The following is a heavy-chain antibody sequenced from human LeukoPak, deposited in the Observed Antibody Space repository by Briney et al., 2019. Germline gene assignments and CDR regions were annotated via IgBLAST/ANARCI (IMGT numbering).Heavy chain of an antibody. D-gene: IGHD2-15*01. J-gene: IGHJ1*01. CDR1: GFTFSSYD. V-gene: IGHV3-64D*06. CDR3: VSGYCSGGSCLGDGYFQH. CDR2: ISSNGGST. Sequence: GGSLRLSCSASGFTFSSYDMHWVRQAPGKGLEYVSAISSNGGSTYYADAVKSRLIISRDNSKNTLYLQMSSLRAEDTAVYYCVSGYCSGGSCLGDGYFQHWGQGTLVTVSS.